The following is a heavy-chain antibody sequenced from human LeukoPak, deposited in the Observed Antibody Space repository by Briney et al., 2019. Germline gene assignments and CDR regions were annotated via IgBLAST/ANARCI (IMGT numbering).Heavy chain of an antibody. J-gene: IGHJ3*02. D-gene: IGHD6-6*01. CDR2: VDPEDGET. V-gene: IGHV1-69-2*01. Sequence: ATVKISCKVCGYTFTDYYMHWVQQAPGKGLEWMGLVDPEDGETIYAEKFQGRVTITADTSTDTAYMELSSLRSEDTAVYYCATIEYSSSSRAFDIWGQGTMVTVSS. CDR3: ATIEYSSSSRAFDI. CDR1: GYTFTDYY.